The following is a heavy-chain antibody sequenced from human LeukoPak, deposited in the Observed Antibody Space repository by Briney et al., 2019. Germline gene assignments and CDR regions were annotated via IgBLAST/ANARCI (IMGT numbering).Heavy chain of an antibody. CDR2: IYPGDSDT. Sequence: GESLKISWKGSGYSFTSYWIGWVRQMPGKGLEWMGIIYPGDSDTRYSPSFQGQVTISADKSISTAYLQWSSLKASDTAMYYCARGEVSATTVTTFDYWGQGTLVTVSS. CDR3: ARGEVSATTVTTFDY. V-gene: IGHV5-51*01. D-gene: IGHD4-17*01. J-gene: IGHJ4*02. CDR1: GYSFTSYW.